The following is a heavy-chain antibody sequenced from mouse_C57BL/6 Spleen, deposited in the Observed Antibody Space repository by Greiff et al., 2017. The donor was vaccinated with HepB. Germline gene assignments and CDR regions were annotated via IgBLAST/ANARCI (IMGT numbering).Heavy chain of an antibody. J-gene: IGHJ3*01. CDR2: INPSSGYT. V-gene: IGHV1-4*01. Sequence: VQGVESGAELARPGASVKMSCKASGYTFTSYTMHWVKQRPGQGLEWIGYINPSSGYTKYNQKFKDKATLTADKSSSTAYMQLSSLTSEDSAVYYCARGYYGSSSSGFAYWGQGTLVTVSA. D-gene: IGHD1-1*01. CDR1: GYTFTSYT. CDR3: ARGYYGSSSSGFAY.